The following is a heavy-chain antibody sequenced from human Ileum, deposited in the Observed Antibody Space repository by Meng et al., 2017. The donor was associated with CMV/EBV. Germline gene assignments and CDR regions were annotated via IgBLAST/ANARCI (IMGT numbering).Heavy chain of an antibody. D-gene: IGHD1-26*01. J-gene: IGHJ6*02. CDR1: GFTFSNYG. CDR3: AKGGSGSYPTYGMDV. V-gene: IGHV3-30*02. Sequence: GESLKISCAASGFTFSNYGMHWVRQAPGKGLEWVAFIRFDGSYKYYADSVKGRFTISRDNSKNTLNLQMNSLRAEDTAVYYCAKGGSGSYPTYGMDVWGQGTTVTVSS. CDR2: IRFDGSYK.